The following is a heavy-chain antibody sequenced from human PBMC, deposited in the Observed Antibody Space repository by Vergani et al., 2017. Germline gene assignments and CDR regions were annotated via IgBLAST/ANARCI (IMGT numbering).Heavy chain of an antibody. CDR3: AKDRNDFWSGLGGQDAFDI. CDR2: ISGSGGST. J-gene: IGHJ3*02. Sequence: EVQLLESGGGLVQPGGSLRLSCAASGFTFSSYAMSWVRQAPGKRLEWVSAISGSGGSTYYADSVKGRFTISRDNSKNTLYLQMNSLRAEDTAVYYCAKDRNDFWSGLGGQDAFDIWGQGTMVTVSS. D-gene: IGHD3-3*01. V-gene: IGHV3-23*01. CDR1: GFTFSSYA.